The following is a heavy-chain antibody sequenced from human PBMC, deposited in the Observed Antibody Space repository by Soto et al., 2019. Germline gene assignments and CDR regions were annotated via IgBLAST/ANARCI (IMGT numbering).Heavy chain of an antibody. V-gene: IGHV5-51*01. CDR1: GYSFTSYW. CDR2: IYPGDSDT. J-gene: IGHJ6*02. Sequence: GESLKISCKGSGYSFTSYWMGWVRQMPGKGLEWMGIIYPGDSDTRYSPSFQGQVTISADKSISTAYLQWSSVTAADTAVYYCARHNYDSSGYYHYYYGMDVWGQGTTVTVSS. CDR3: ARHNYDSSGYYHYYYGMDV. D-gene: IGHD3-22*01.